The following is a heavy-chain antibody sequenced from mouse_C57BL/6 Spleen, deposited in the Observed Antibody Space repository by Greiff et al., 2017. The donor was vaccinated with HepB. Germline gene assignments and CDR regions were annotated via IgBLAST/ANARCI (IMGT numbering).Heavy chain of an antibody. D-gene: IGHD2-1*01. CDR2: IYPGSGNT. CDR1: GYTFTDYY. J-gene: IGHJ4*01. V-gene: IGHV1-76*01. CDR3: ARGGNYVPHYYAMDY. Sequence: QVQLQQSGAELVRPGASVKLSCKASGYTFTDYYINWVKQRPGQGLEWIARIYPGSGNTYYNEKFKGKATLTAEKSSSTAYMQLSSLTSEDSAVYFCARGGNYVPHYYAMDYWGQGTSVTVSS.